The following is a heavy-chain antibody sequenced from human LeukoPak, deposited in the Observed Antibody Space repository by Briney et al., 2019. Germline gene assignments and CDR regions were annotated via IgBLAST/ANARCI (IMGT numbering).Heavy chain of an antibody. CDR1: GDSISSFY. J-gene: IGHJ5*02. CDR3: AXXXXXGPSHMDWFDP. CDR2: IFHSGTT. D-gene: IGHD2-2*03. Sequence: SETLSLTCSVFGDSISSFYWNWIRQPPGKGLEWIGNIFHSGTTNYNPSFKSRVTMSVDTSKNQVSLRLTSVTAADRATYYCAXXXXXGPSHMDWFDPWGQGILVTVSS. V-gene: IGHV4-59*08.